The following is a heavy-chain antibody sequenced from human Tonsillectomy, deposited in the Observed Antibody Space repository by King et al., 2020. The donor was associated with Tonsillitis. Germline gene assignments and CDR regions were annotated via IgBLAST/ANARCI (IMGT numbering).Heavy chain of an antibody. CDR2: ISWNSGSI. J-gene: IGHJ4*02. CDR3: AKLGGYSSGWYGEFDY. Sequence: VQLVESGGNLVQPGRSRRLSCAASGFTFDDYAMHWVRQAPGKGLEWVSGISWNSGSIGYGDSVKGRFTISRDNAKNSLYLQMNSLRVEDTAFYYCAKLGGYSSGWYGEFDYWGQGTLVTVSS. V-gene: IGHV3-9*01. CDR1: GFTFDDYA. D-gene: IGHD6-19*01.